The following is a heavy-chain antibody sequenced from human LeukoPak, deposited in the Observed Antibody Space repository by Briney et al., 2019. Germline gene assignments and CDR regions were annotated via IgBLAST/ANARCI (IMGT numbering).Heavy chain of an antibody. D-gene: IGHD6-19*01. CDR3: GRVGSIGWPQFDY. CDR1: GGSISSYY. Sequence: TSETLSLTCTVSGGSISSYYWSWIRQPPGKGMEWVGYIYYSGSTNYNPFLKSRVTITVDTSKNQFYLKLRSVTAADTAVYYCGRVGSIGWPQFDYWGQGTLVTVSS. CDR2: IYYSGST. J-gene: IGHJ4*02. V-gene: IGHV4-59*01.